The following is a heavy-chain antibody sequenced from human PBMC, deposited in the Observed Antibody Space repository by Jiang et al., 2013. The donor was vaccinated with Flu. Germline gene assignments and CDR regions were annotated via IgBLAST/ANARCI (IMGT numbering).Heavy chain of an antibody. V-gene: IGHV3-7*03. CDR2: INRDGNEI. J-gene: IGHJ4*02. CDR3: VRARGSDRVNYFDH. D-gene: IGHD6-19*01. CDR1: GFSFGGYW. Sequence: RLSCVASGFSFGGYWMTWVRQAPGKGLEWVANINRDGNEINYVDSVKGRFTISRDNAESSLYLQLNSLRVEDTAVYYCVRARGSDRVNYFDHWGQGILVTVSS.